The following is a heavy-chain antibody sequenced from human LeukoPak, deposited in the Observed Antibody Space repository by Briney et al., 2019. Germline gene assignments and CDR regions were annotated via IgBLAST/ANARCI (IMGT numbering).Heavy chain of an antibody. V-gene: IGHV3-30*02. CDR3: ARELRYYFDY. CDR2: IRYDGSDK. Sequence: GGSLRLSCAASGFTFSSYGMHWVRQAPGKGLEWMTFIRYDGSDKYYADSVKGRFTISRDNSKNTLYLQMNSLRAEDTAVYYCARELRYYFDYWGQGTLVTVSS. CDR1: GFTFSSYG. J-gene: IGHJ4*02. D-gene: IGHD1-7*01.